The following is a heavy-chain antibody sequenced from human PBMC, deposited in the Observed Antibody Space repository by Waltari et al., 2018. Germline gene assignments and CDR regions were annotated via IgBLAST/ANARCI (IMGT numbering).Heavy chain of an antibody. CDR3: ARGGTIGATHLDF. V-gene: IGHV3-53*01. Sequence: EVQLVESGGALIQPGGSLRLPCAASGFPVSSHYMNRGRQAPGKGLEWVSVIYTGGSTYYADSVKGRFAISRDTSKNTLSLQMDSLRAEDTAVYYCARGGTIGATHLDFWGQGTLVTVSS. D-gene: IGHD1-26*01. CDR1: GFPVSSHY. J-gene: IGHJ4*02. CDR2: IYTGGST.